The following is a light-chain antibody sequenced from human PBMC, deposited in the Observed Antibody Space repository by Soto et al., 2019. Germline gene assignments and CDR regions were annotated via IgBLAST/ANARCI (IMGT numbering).Light chain of an antibody. Sequence: DIEMAHSPPTLSASVGDRVTITCRFSQSISSWLAGYQQRPGKAPNLLIYDVSSLESGVPSRFSGSGSGTEFTLTICSLQPDDFATYYCQQYTNYPRTFGQGTKV. CDR1: QSISSW. V-gene: IGKV1-5*01. J-gene: IGKJ1*01. CDR2: DVS. CDR3: QQYTNYPRT.